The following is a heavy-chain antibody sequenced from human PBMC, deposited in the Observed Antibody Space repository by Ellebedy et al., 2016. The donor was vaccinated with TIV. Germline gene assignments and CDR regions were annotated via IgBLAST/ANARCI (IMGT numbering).Heavy chain of an antibody. Sequence: GESLKISCATSGFTFDNFAMRWFRQAPGKGLEWVSAITGSGDRTFYADSVKGRFTVSRDTSKNTLYLQMNSLRAEETAIYYCAKGRGGGSDSSAPRYYFDYWGLGTLVTVSS. CDR2: ITGSGDRT. CDR3: AKGRGGGSDSSAPRYYFDY. J-gene: IGHJ4*02. CDR1: GFTFDNFA. V-gene: IGHV3-23*01. D-gene: IGHD3-22*01.